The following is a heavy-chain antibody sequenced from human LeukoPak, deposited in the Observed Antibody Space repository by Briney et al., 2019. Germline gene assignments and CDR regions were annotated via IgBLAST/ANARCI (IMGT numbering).Heavy chain of an antibody. Sequence: GGSLRLSCAASGFTFDDYAMHWVRQAPGKGLEWVSGISWNSGSIGYADSVKGRFTISRDNAKNSLYLQMNSLRAENTALYYCARRDGYKQEAFDYWGQGTLVTVSS. V-gene: IGHV3-9*01. CDR1: GFTFDDYA. CDR3: ARRDGYKQEAFDY. D-gene: IGHD5-24*01. J-gene: IGHJ4*02. CDR2: ISWNSGSI.